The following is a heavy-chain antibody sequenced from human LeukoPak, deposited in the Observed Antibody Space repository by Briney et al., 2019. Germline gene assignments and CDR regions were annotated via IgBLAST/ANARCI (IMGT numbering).Heavy chain of an antibody. CDR2: IWYDGSNK. Sequence: GGSLRLSCAASGFTFSSYGMHWVRQAPGKGLEWVAVIWYDGSNKYYADSVKGRFTISRDNSKNTLYLQMNSLRAEDTAVYYCARGSGYYDYGIFDYWGQGTLVTVSS. CDR1: GFTFSSYG. V-gene: IGHV3-33*01. D-gene: IGHD3-3*01. J-gene: IGHJ4*02. CDR3: ARGSGYYDYGIFDY.